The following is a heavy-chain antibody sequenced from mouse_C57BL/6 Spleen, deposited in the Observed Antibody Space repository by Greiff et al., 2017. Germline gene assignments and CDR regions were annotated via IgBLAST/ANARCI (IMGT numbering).Heavy chain of an antibody. V-gene: IGHV5-16*01. D-gene: IGHD1-1*01. CDR3: AREGHYYGSSYAMDY. Sequence: DVKLVESEGGLVQPGSSMKLSCTASGFTFSDYYMAWVRQVPEKGLEWVANINYDGSSTYYLDSLKSRFIISRDNAKNILYLQMSSLKSEDTATYYCAREGHYYGSSYAMDYWGQGTSVTVSS. CDR1: GFTFSDYY. J-gene: IGHJ4*01. CDR2: INYDGSST.